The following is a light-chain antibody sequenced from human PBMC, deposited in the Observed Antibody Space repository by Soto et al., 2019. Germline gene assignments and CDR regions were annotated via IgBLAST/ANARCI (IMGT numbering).Light chain of an antibody. CDR1: SSDIGDYDY. J-gene: IGLJ2*01. CDR3: CSYTDIALDVV. V-gene: IGLV2-8*01. Sequence: QSVLTQPPSASGSPGRSVTISCTGASSDIGDYDYVSWYQHLPGKAPKLLIFDVTHRPSGVSDRFSGSKSGNTASLTISGVRPEDEADYYCCSYTDIALDVVFGGGTKVTVL. CDR2: DVT.